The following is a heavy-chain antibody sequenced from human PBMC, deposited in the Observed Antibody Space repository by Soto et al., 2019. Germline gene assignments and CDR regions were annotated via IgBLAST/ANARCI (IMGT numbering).Heavy chain of an antibody. Sequence: ASVKVSCKVSGYTLTELSMHWVRQAPGKGLEWMGGFDPEDGETIYAQKFQGRVTMTEDTSTDTAYMELSSLRSEDTAVYYCATQDFWSGYPDYWRQGTLVPVSS. CDR3: ATQDFWSGYPDY. J-gene: IGHJ4*02. CDR1: GYTLTELS. V-gene: IGHV1-24*01. CDR2: FDPEDGET. D-gene: IGHD3-3*01.